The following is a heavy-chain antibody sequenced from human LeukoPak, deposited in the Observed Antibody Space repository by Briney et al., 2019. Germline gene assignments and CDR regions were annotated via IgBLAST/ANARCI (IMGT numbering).Heavy chain of an antibody. J-gene: IGHJ5*02. CDR3: ARAGSSWYWFDP. CDR1: GGSISSGGYY. CDR2: IYYSGST. V-gene: IGHV4-31*03. D-gene: IGHD6-13*01. Sequence: SETLSLTCTVSGGSISSGGYYWSWIRQHPGKGLEWIGYIYYSGSTYYNPSLKSRLTMSVDTSKNQFPLKLSSVTAADTAVYYCARAGSSWYWFDPWGQGTLVTVPS.